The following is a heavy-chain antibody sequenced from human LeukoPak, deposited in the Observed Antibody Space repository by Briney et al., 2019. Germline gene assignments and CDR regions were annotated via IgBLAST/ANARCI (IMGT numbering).Heavy chain of an antibody. CDR2: IYSSGNT. CDR1: GGSISSGSHY. J-gene: IGHJ4*02. D-gene: IGHD3-9*01. Sequence: PSETLSLTCTVSGGSISSGSHYWSWIRQPAGKGLEWIGRIYSSGNTNYNPALKSRVIMSVDTSRNQLSLKVSSVAAADTAVYYCARDYDKAFDSWGQGTLVTVSS. V-gene: IGHV4-61*02. CDR3: ARDYDKAFDS.